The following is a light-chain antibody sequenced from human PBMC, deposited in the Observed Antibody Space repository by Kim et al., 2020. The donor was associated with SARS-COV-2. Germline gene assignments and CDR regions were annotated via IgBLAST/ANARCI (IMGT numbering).Light chain of an antibody. Sequence: PGEGATLSCEANIRVNSRSLAWYQQKPGQAPRLVIYAASSRATGIPERFSGSGSGTDFTLTISRLEPDDFGMYYCQQYGSSITFGGGTKVDIK. CDR1: IRVNSRS. CDR3: QQYGSSIT. CDR2: AAS. J-gene: IGKJ4*01. V-gene: IGKV3-20*01.